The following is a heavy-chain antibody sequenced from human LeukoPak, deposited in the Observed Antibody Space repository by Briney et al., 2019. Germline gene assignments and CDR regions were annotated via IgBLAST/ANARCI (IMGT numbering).Heavy chain of an antibody. J-gene: IGHJ1*01. CDR3: AREPAPMATITIEYFQH. D-gene: IGHD5-24*01. V-gene: IGHV1-46*01. CDR1: GYTFTRYY. CDR2: INPSGGST. Sequence: ASVKVSCKASGYTFTRYYMHWVRQAPGQGLEWMGIINPSGGSTSYAQKFQGRVTMTRDTSTSTVYMELSSLRSEDTAVYYCAREPAPMATITIEYFQHWGQGTLVTVSS.